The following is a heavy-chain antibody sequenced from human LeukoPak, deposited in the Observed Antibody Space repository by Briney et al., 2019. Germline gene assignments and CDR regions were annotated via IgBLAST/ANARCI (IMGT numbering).Heavy chain of an antibody. CDR3: AKDRNRVSIVVVPAAKIPDY. V-gene: IGHV3-23*01. D-gene: IGHD2-2*01. CDR1: GFTFSSYG. J-gene: IGHJ4*02. CDR2: ISGSGGST. Sequence: PGGTLRLSCAASGFTFSSYGMSWVRQAPGKGLEWVSAISGSGGSTYYADSVKGRLTISRDNSKNTLYLQMNSLRAEDTGAFHCAKDRNRVSIVVVPAAKIPDYWGQGTLVTVSS.